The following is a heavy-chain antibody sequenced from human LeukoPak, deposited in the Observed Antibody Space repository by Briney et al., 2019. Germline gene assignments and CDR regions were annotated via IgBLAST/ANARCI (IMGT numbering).Heavy chain of an antibody. D-gene: IGHD6-19*01. CDR2: INPNSGGT. CDR3: ARDGHTSRKAVSDLFQH. J-gene: IGHJ1*01. V-gene: IGHV1-2*06. Sequence: ASMKVSCKASGYTFTGYYMHWVRQAPGQGLEWMGRINPNSGGTNYAQKFQGRVTMTRDTSISTAYMELSRLRSDDTAVYYCARDGHTSRKAVSDLFQHWSQGTLVTVSS. CDR1: GYTFTGYY.